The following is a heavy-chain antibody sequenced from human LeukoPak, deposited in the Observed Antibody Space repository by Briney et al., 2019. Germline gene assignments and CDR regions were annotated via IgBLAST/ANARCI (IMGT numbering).Heavy chain of an antibody. J-gene: IGHJ3*02. D-gene: IGHD7-27*01. CDR2: IYPGDSDT. Sequence: GESLKISCKGSGYSFTSYWIGWVRQMPGKGLEWMGIIYPGDSDTRYSPSFQGQVTISADKSISTAYLQWSSLKASDTAMYYCASPITWGFCCAFDIWAKGQWSPSLQ. CDR1: GYSFTSYW. CDR3: ASPITWGFCCAFDI. V-gene: IGHV5-51*01.